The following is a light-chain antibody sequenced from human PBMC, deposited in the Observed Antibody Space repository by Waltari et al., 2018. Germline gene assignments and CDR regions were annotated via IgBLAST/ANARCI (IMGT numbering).Light chain of an antibody. CDR2: WAS. J-gene: IGKJ4*01. CDR3: QQYYSNLT. V-gene: IGKV4-1*01. CDR1: QSLLYSSNNKNY. Sequence: IVMTQSPDSLTVSLGERATINCKSSQSLLYSSNNKNYLAWYQQRPGQPPKLLISWASTRESGVPDRFSGGGSGTDFTLTISSLQAEDVAVYYCQQYYSNLTFGGGTKVEIK.